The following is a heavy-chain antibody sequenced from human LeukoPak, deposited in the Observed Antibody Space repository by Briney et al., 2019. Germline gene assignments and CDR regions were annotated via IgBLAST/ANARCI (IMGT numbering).Heavy chain of an antibody. Sequence: SETLSLTCAVYGGSFSGYYWSWIRQPPGKGLEWIGEINHSGSTNYNPSLKSRVTISVDTSKNQFSLKLSSVTAADTAVYYCARHKRYYDSSGLQYWGQGTLVTVSS. CDR1: GGSFSGYY. J-gene: IGHJ4*02. D-gene: IGHD3-22*01. CDR2: INHSGST. V-gene: IGHV4-34*01. CDR3: ARHKRYYDSSGLQY.